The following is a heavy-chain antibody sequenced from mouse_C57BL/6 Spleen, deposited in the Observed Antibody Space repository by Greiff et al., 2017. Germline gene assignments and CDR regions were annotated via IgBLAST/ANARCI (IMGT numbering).Heavy chain of an antibody. Sequence: EVKVVESGEGLVKPGGSLKLSCAASGFTFSSYAMSWVRQTPEKRLEWVAYISSGGDYIYYADTVKGRFTISRDNARNTLYLQMSSLKSEDTAMYYCTRAGLYDGYYGWYFDVWGTGTTVTVSS. J-gene: IGHJ1*03. CDR1: GFTFSSYA. CDR2: ISSGGDYI. D-gene: IGHD2-3*01. CDR3: TRAGLYDGYYGWYFDV. V-gene: IGHV5-9-1*02.